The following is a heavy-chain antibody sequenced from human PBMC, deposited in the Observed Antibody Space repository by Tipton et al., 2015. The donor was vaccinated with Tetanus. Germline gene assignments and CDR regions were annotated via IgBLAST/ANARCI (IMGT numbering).Heavy chain of an antibody. CDR1: GGSMSSSSYF. J-gene: IGHJ5*02. Sequence: TLSLTCTVSGGSMSSSSYFWAWIRQPPGKGPEWIGSIYYTGNTYYNSSLKSRVTISVDTSKNQFSLKLTSVTAADTSVYYCARHTSNWKALGFDPWGQGTLVTVSS. CDR3: ARHTSNWKALGFDP. D-gene: IGHD1-20*01. V-gene: IGHV4-39*01. CDR2: IYYTGNT.